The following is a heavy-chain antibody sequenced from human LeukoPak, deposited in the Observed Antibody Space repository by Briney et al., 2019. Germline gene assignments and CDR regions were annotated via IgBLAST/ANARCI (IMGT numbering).Heavy chain of an antibody. CDR3: ARSGYYYDSSGQFDY. CDR1: GFTFSSYW. D-gene: IGHD3-22*01. Sequence: GGSLRLSCAASGFTFSSYWMSWVRQAPGKGLEWVANIKQDGSEKYYVDSVKGRFTISRDNDKNSLYLQMNSLRAEDTAVYYCARSGYYYDSSGQFDYWGQGTLVTVSS. V-gene: IGHV3-7*01. J-gene: IGHJ4*02. CDR2: IKQDGSEK.